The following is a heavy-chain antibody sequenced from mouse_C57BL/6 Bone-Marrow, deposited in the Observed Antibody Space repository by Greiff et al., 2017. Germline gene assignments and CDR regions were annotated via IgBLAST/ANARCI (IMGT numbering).Heavy chain of an antibody. Sequence: EVHLVESGGGLVKPGGSLKLSCAASGFTFSSYTMSWVRQTPEKRLQWVAAISGGGGNTYYPDSVKGRFTISRDNDKNILYLQMSSLRSEDTALYYCLRQVTTVLDTKYFDVWGTGATGTVSS. CDR3: LRQVTTVLDTKYFDV. CDR2: ISGGGGNT. V-gene: IGHV5-9*01. D-gene: IGHD1-1*01. J-gene: IGHJ1*03. CDR1: GFTFSSYT.